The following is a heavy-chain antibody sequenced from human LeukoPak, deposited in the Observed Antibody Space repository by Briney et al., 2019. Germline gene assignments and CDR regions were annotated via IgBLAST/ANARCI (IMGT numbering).Heavy chain of an antibody. Sequence: ASVKVSCKASGGTFSSYAISWVRQAPGQGLEWMGGIIPIFGTANYAQKFQGRVTITTDESTSTAYMELSSLRSEDTAVYYCARGSIVVVPAAANALDIWGQGTMVTVSS. CDR3: ARGSIVVVPAAANALDI. V-gene: IGHV1-69*05. CDR2: IIPIFGTA. J-gene: IGHJ3*02. CDR1: GGTFSSYA. D-gene: IGHD2-2*01.